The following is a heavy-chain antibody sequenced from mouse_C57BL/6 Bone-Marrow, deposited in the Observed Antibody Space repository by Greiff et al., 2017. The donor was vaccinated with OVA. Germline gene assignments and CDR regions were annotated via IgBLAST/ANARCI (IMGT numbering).Heavy chain of an antibody. D-gene: IGHD2-14*01. CDR1: GYTFTSYW. J-gene: IGHJ2*01. CDR3: AREGGTKYFDY. Sequence: QVQLQQPGAELVRPGSSVKLSCKASGYTFTSYWMDWVKQRPGQGLEWIGNIYPSDSETHYNQKFKDKATLTVDKSSSTASMQLSSLTSEDSAVYYCAREGGTKYFDYWGQGTTLTVSS. CDR2: IYPSDSET. V-gene: IGHV1-61*01.